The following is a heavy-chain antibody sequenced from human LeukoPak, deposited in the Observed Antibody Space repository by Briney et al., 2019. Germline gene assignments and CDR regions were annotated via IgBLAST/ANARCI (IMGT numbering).Heavy chain of an antibody. Sequence: KSGGSLRLSCAASGFTFSTYSMNWVRQAPGKGLEWVSSISSSSTYIYYADSVKGRFTISRDNAKNSLYLQMNSLRAEDTAVYYCASPRRQQLVTLDYWGQGTLVTVSS. CDR3: ASPRRQQLVTLDY. CDR2: ISSSSTYI. D-gene: IGHD6-13*01. CDR1: GFTFSTYS. V-gene: IGHV3-21*01. J-gene: IGHJ4*02.